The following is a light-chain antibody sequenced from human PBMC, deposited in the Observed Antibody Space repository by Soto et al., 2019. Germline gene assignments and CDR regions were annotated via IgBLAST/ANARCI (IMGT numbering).Light chain of an antibody. Sequence: IQITRCPATLSASVCYRVTITSLVSQSISSWLAWYQQKPGKAPKLLIYEAASLESGVPSRFSGSGSETDFTLTISSLEPEDFAAYYCPQSYPTPFTFGPGTKVDIK. CDR2: EAA. CDR3: PQSYPTPFT. V-gene: IGKV1-5*01. CDR1: QSISSW. J-gene: IGKJ3*01.